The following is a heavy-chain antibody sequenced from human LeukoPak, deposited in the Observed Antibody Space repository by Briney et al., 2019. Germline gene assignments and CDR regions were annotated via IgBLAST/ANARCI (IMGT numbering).Heavy chain of an antibody. V-gene: IGHV3-23*01. J-gene: IGHJ4*02. CDR3: ARDRYGDYSFDY. CDR2: ISGSGDNT. Sequence: PGGCLRLSCAASRFTFSNYAMNWVRQAPGKELEWVSSISGSGDNTHYADSVKGRFTISRDNSKNMMYLQMNSLRADDTALYYCARDRYGDYSFDYWGQGVLVTVSS. CDR1: RFTFSNYA. D-gene: IGHD4-17*01.